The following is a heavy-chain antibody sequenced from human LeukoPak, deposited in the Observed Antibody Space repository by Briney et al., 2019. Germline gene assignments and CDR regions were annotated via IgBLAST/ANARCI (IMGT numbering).Heavy chain of an antibody. D-gene: IGHD3-10*01. CDR3: ARDTLLRFGELSQYYYYYGMDV. J-gene: IGHJ6*02. V-gene: IGHV3-74*01. Sequence: GGSLRLSCAASGFTFSSYWMNWVRQAPGKGLVWVSRIASDGSSTTYADSVKGRFSISRDNAKNTLYLQMNSLRAEDTAVYYCARDTLLRFGELSQYYYYYGMDVWGQGTTVTVSS. CDR2: IASDGSST. CDR1: GFTFSSYW.